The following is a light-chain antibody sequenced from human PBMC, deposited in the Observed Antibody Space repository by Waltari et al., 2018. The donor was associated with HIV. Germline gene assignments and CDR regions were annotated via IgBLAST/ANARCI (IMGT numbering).Light chain of an antibody. CDR1: ALAKQY. CDR3: QSADTGGTRV. J-gene: IGLJ1*01. Sequence: SFELTQPPSVSVSPGQTARITSSGDALAKQYTYWYQQKPGQAPVVVIYKDTERPSGIPERFSGSSSGTTVTLTISGVQSEDEADYYCQSADTGGTRVFGPGTKVTVL. V-gene: IGLV3-25*03. CDR2: KDT.